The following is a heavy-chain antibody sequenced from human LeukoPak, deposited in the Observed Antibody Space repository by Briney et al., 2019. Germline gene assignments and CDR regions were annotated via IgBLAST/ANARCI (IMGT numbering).Heavy chain of an antibody. CDR1: GFTFSSYW. D-gene: IGHD3-22*01. Sequence: PGGSLRLSCAASGFTFSSYWMHWVRQAPGKGLVWVSRINSDGSSTSYADSVKGRFTISRDNAKNTLYLQMNSLRAEDTAVYYCARARPRDYYGSSGYNYWGQGTLVTVSS. CDR2: INSDGSST. J-gene: IGHJ4*02. V-gene: IGHV3-74*01. CDR3: ARARPRDYYGSSGYNY.